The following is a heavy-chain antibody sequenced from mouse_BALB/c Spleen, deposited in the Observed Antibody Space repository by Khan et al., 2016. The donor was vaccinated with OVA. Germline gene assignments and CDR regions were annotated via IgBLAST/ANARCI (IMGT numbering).Heavy chain of an antibody. V-gene: IGHV1S22*01. CDR3: TRWTYFTMDY. Sequence: LQQSGSELVRPGASVKLSCKASGYIFTSYWMHWVKQRPGQGLEWIGNIYPGSGSTKFAEKFKGKATLTIDTSSSTVYMQLSSLTSEDSAVYYCTRWTYFTMDYWGQGTSVTVSS. CDR1: GYIFTSYW. CDR2: IYPGSGST. J-gene: IGHJ4*01.